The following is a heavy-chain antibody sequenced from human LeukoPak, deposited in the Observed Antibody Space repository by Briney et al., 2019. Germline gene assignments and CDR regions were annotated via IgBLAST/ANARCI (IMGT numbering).Heavy chain of an antibody. CDR2: ISGSTGNT. CDR1: GYTFSNYG. Sequence: ASVKVSCKASGYTFSNYGIGWVREAPGQGPEWMGWISGSTGNTHYAQNAQGRVTMTTDTSTGTAFMELRSLRSDDTAVYYCARVGRDCSSINCYWADWFDPWGQGTLVIVSS. J-gene: IGHJ5*02. CDR3: ARVGRDCSSINCYWADWFDP. D-gene: IGHD2-2*01. V-gene: IGHV1-18*01.